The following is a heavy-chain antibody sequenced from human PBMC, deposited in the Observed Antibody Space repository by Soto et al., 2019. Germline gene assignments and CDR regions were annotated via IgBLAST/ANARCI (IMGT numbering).Heavy chain of an antibody. Sequence: GGSLRLSCAASGFTFSSYDMHWVRQATGKGLEWVSAIGTAGDTYYPGSVKGRFTISRDNAKNSLYLQMNSLRAEDTAVYYCASQSSEWLLFASWGQGTLVTVSS. V-gene: IGHV3-13*04. D-gene: IGHD5-12*01. CDR2: IGTAGDT. J-gene: IGHJ4*02. CDR3: ASQSSEWLLFAS. CDR1: GFTFSSYD.